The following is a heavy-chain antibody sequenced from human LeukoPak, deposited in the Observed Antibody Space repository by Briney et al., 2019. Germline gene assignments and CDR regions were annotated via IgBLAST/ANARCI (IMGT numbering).Heavy chain of an antibody. V-gene: IGHV3-48*01. Sequence: PGGSLRLSCAASGFTFSDFDLNWVRQAPGKGLEWVSYISSSSRTIYYADSAKGRFTISRDNAKNSLYLQMNSLRAEDTAAYYCARPTSSGLYPHWGQGTMVTVS. CDR2: ISSSSRTI. J-gene: IGHJ3*01. CDR3: ARPTSSGLYPH. D-gene: IGHD6-19*01. CDR1: GFTFSDFD.